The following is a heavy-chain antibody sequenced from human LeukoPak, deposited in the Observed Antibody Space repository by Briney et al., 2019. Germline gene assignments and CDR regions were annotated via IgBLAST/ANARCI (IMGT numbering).Heavy chain of an antibody. CDR1: DIIFSSNY. V-gene: IGHV3-53*01. CDR3: ARGGHGYNFRFSAFDI. CDR2: IYNDGST. J-gene: IGHJ3*02. Sequence: PGGSLRLSCAASDIIFSSNYMTWVRQAPGKGLEWVSVIYNDGSTYYSDSIKGRFTISRDNSKNTLYLQMNSLRAEDTAVYYCARGGHGYNFRFSAFDIWGQGTLVSVSS. D-gene: IGHD5-24*01.